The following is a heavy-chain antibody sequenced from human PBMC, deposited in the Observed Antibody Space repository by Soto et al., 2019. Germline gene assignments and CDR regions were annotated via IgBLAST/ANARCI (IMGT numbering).Heavy chain of an antibody. Sequence: PSETLSLTCAVSCFFISSGNYWGWIRKPPGKGLEWIGSIFHGGNTYYNPPLKSRVTISVDMSKNQFSLKLNSVTAADTAVYYCARARWYDAFDVWGQGTVVTVSS. J-gene: IGHJ3*01. D-gene: IGHD2-15*01. CDR1: CFFISSGNY. CDR3: ARARWYDAFDV. V-gene: IGHV4-38-2*01. CDR2: IFHGGNT.